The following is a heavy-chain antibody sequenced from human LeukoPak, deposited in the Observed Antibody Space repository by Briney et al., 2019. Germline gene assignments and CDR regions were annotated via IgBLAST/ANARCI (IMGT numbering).Heavy chain of an antibody. D-gene: IGHD3-3*01. CDR1: GFTFGSYG. CDR3: AKDRGVFGVTYSLDY. CDR2: IRYDGVND. V-gene: IGHV3-30*02. J-gene: IGHJ4*02. Sequence: GGSLRLSCAASGFTFGSYGMHWVRQAPGKGLEWVAYIRYDGVNDYYAGSVRGRFTISRDISKNTLYLQMNSLRAEDTAVYYCAKDRGVFGVTYSLDYWGQGTLVTVSS.